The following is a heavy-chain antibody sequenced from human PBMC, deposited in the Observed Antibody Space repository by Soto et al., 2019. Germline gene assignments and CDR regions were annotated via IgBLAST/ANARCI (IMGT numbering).Heavy chain of an antibody. CDR1: GGSFSGYY. V-gene: IGHV4-34*01. Sequence: QVQLKQWGAGLLKPSETLSLTCAVYGGSFSGYYWSWIRQPPGKGLEWIGEINHSGSTNYNPSLKSRVTISVDTSKNQFSLKLSSVTAADTAVYYCARGHQRYCSGGSCYSTQHWGQGTLVTVSS. CDR2: INHSGST. CDR3: ARGHQRYCSGGSCYSTQH. J-gene: IGHJ1*01. D-gene: IGHD2-15*01.